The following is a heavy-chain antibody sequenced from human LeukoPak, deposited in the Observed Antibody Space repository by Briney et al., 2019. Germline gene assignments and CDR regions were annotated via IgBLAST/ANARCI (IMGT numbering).Heavy chain of an antibody. D-gene: IGHD3-16*02. J-gene: IGHJ4*02. Sequence: SETLSLTCTVPGGSISSSSYYWGWIRQPPGKGLEWIGSIYYSGSTYYNPSLKSRVTISVDTSKNQFSLKLSSVTAADTAVYYCARCELSLYYAWDYFDYWGQGTLVTVSS. CDR3: ARCELSLYYAWDYFDY. CDR2: IYYSGST. CDR1: GGSISSSSYY. V-gene: IGHV4-39*07.